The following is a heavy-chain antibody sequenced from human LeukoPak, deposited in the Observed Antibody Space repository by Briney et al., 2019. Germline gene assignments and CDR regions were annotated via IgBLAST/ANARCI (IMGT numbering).Heavy chain of an antibody. CDR2: TYYRSKWYN. D-gene: IGHD6-13*01. J-gene: IGHJ6*03. V-gene: IGHV6-1*01. CDR3: ARGGTEQPVPAYYYYYYMDV. CDR1: GDSVSSNSAA. Sequence: SQTLSLTCAISGDSVSSNSAAWNWIRQSPSRGLEWLGRTYYRSKWYNDYAVSVKTRITINPDTSKNQFSLQLNSVTPEDTAVYYCARGGTEQPVPAYYYYYYMDVWGKGTTVTVSS.